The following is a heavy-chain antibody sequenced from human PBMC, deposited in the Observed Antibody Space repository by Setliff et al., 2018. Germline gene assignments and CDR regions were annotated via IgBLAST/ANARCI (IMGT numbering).Heavy chain of an antibody. V-gene: IGHV1-69*05. J-gene: IGHJ5*02. D-gene: IGHD3-10*01. CDR1: GGTFSSYA. CDR3: ARGVREPITMVRGVIKYGWFDP. Sequence: GASVKVSCKASGGTFSSYAISWVRQAPGQGLEWMGGIIPIFGTANYAQKFQGRVTMTRGTSISTAYMELSRLRSDDTAVYYCARGVREPITMVRGVIKYGWFDPWGQGTQVTVS. CDR2: IIPIFGTA.